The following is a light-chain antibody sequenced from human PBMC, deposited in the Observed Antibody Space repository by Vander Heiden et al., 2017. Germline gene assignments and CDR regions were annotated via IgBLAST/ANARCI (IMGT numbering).Light chain of an antibody. CDR3: AAWDDSLNVV. J-gene: IGLJ2*01. Sequence: GQRVTISCSGSSSNIGRNPVNWYQQLPGTAPKLLIYSISQRPSGVPDRFSGSKSGTSASLAISGLQSEDEADYYCAAWDDSLNVVFGGGTKLTVL. CDR1: SSNIGRNP. V-gene: IGLV1-44*01. CDR2: SIS.